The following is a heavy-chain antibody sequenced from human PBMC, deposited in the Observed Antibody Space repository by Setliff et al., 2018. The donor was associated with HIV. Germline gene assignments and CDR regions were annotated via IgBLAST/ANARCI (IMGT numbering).Heavy chain of an antibody. CDR2: INTKTGNP. CDR3: ARVTLGYHRGMDV. J-gene: IGHJ6*02. CDR1: GYNVTVSA. D-gene: IGHD5-18*01. V-gene: IGHV7-4-1*02. Sequence: GASVKVSCKASGYNVTVSAINWVRQAPGQALEWLGWINTKTGNPTYAQGLTGQFVFSLEPSISTAYLQISSLKAEDTAVYYCARVTLGYHRGMDVWGQGTTVTVSS.